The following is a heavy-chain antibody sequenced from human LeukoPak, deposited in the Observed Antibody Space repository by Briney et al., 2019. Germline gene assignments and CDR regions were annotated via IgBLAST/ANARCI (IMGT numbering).Heavy chain of an antibody. V-gene: IGHV1-2*02. J-gene: IGHJ4*02. CDR2: INPNSGGT. CDR1: GYTFGGYY. D-gene: IGHD6-6*01. CDR3: ARKSAARKTREFDY. Sequence: ASVTVSCKASGYTFGGYYMNWVRQAPGQGLEWMGWINPNSGGTKYAQKFQGRVTMTSDTSISTAYMELSSLISDDTAVYYCARKSAARKTREFDYWGQGTLVTVSS.